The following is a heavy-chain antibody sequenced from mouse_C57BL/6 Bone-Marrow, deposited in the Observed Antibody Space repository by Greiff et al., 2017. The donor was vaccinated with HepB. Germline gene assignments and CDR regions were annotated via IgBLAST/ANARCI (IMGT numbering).Heavy chain of an antibody. D-gene: IGHD2-4*01. Sequence: VQLQQPGAELVMPGASVKLSCKASGYTFTSYWVHWVKQRPGQGLEWIGEIDPSDSYTNYNQKFKGKSTLTVDKSSSTAYMQLSSLTSEDSAVYYCARGGYDYAAWFAYWGQGTLVTVSA. J-gene: IGHJ3*01. V-gene: IGHV1-69*01. CDR3: ARGGYDYAAWFAY. CDR1: GYTFTSYW. CDR2: IDPSDSYT.